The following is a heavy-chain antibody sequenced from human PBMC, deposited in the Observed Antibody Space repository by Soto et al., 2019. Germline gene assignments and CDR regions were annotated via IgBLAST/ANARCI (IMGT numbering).Heavy chain of an antibody. V-gene: IGHV3-23*01. D-gene: IGHD6-19*01. Sequence: EVQLLESGGGLVQPGGSLRLSGGASGFTFSDNAMTWVRQAPGKGLEWVLSISDDGDSTYYADSVKGRFTICRHNSKNTLFLQRSSLGAEETVVYYCAKSLSTAVNCGLDVWGQGTSVTVSS. CDR1: GFTFSDNA. CDR3: AKSLSTAVNCGLDV. J-gene: IGHJ6*02. CDR2: ISDDGDST.